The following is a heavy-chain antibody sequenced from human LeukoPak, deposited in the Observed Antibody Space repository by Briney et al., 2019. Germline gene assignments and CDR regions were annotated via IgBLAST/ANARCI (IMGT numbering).Heavy chain of an antibody. J-gene: IGHJ4*02. CDR1: GLILSNYG. Sequence: PGGSLRLSCTASGLILSNYGMHWVRQAPGKGLEWVAFIKFDGSEPKYADSVKGRFTISRDNSKNTLYLQMDTLRLEDTAVYYCANQKLSGSYLPDYWGQGTLVTVPS. CDR2: IKFDGSEP. CDR3: ANQKLSGSYLPDY. D-gene: IGHD3-10*01. V-gene: IGHV3-30*02.